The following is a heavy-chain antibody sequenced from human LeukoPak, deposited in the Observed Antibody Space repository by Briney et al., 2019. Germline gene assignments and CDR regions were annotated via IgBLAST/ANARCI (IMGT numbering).Heavy chain of an antibody. D-gene: IGHD4-11*01. CDR1: GGSISSYY. V-gene: IGHV4-59*01. CDR2: IFYNGST. CDR3: ARLRGNYFPDY. Sequence: SETLSLTCTVSGGSISSYYWTWIRQPPGKGLEWTGYIFYNGSTNYNPSLKSRVTISVDTSKNQFSLKLNSVTAADTAVYYCARLRGNYFPDYWGQGTLVTVSS. J-gene: IGHJ4*02.